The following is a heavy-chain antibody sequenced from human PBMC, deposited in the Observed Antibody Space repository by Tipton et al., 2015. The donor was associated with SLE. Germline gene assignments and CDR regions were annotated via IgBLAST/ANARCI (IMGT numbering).Heavy chain of an antibody. J-gene: IGHJ6*02. Sequence: QLVQSGGGLVQPGGSLRVSCEMSGFTFSTYEMNWVRQAPGKGLEWVSYIDRGGASALYADSVRGRFTISRNSAKNSLDLQMNSLRIEDTGVYYCGKDLLPGGLDVWGQGTTVTVSS. D-gene: IGHD2-15*01. CDR3: GKDLLPGGLDV. CDR1: GFTFSTYE. V-gene: IGHV3-48*03. CDR2: IDRGGASA.